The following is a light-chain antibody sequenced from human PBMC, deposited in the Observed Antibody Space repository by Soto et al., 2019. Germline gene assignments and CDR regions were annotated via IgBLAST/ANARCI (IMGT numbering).Light chain of an antibody. CDR3: HQSYRTPVT. CDR1: QGIGNF. Sequence: DIEMTQSPSSLSASLGDTVTITCRASQGIGNFLAWYQQKPGDVPKLLIYAASTVQSGGPSRFSGGGSGTDFSLTITGLQPEDFATYYCHQSYRTPVTFGGGTKVDIK. V-gene: IGKV1-27*01. CDR2: AAS. J-gene: IGKJ4*01.